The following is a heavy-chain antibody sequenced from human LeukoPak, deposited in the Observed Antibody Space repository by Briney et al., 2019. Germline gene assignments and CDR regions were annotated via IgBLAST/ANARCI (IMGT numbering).Heavy chain of an antibody. Sequence: SETLSLTCTVSGGSISSYYWSWIRQPAGKGLGWIGRIYTSGSTNYNPSLKSRVTISVDTSKNQFSLKLSSVTASDTAVYYCCRYFDGLSAFHIWGQGTMVTVSS. CDR1: GGSISSYY. V-gene: IGHV4-4*07. D-gene: IGHD3-9*01. CDR2: IYTSGST. CDR3: CRYFDGLSAFHI. J-gene: IGHJ3*02.